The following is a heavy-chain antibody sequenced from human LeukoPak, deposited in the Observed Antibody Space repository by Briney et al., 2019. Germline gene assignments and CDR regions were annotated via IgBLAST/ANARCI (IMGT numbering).Heavy chain of an antibody. D-gene: IGHD3-3*01. CDR1: GGSISIGGYY. V-gene: IGHV4-31*03. CDR3: ARVALYYDFWSAQSRPNWFDP. Sequence: SETLSLTCTVSGGSISIGGYYWSWIRQHPGKGLEWIGYIYYSGSTYYNPSLKSRVTISVDTSKNQFSLKLSSVTAADTAVYYCARVALYYDFWSAQSRPNWFDPWGQGTLVTVSS. J-gene: IGHJ5*02. CDR2: IYYSGST.